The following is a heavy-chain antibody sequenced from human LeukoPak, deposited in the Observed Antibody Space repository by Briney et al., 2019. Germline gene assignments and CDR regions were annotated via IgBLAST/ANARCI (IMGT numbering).Heavy chain of an antibody. Sequence: SETLSLTCTVSGCSISSYYWSWIRQPPGKGLEWIGYIYYSGSTYYNPSLKSRVTISVDTTKNQFSLKLSSVTAADTAVYYCARLLTGNWFDPWGQGTLVTVSS. D-gene: IGHD7-27*01. J-gene: IGHJ5*02. V-gene: IGHV4-59*08. CDR2: IYYSGST. CDR3: ARLLTGNWFDP. CDR1: GCSISSYY.